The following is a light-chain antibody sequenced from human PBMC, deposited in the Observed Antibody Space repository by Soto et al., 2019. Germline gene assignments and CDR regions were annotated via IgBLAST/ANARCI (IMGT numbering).Light chain of an antibody. CDR2: KAS. CDR1: QSITNSK. J-gene: IGKJ4*01. Sequence: DIQMTQSPSTLSASVGDRVTITCRASQSITNSKLAWYQQKPGKAPKVVIYKASSLQSGVPSRFSGSGSGTEFTLTISSLQPDDFATYYCQHYHSYPLTFSGGTKVEIK. V-gene: IGKV1-5*03. CDR3: QHYHSYPLT.